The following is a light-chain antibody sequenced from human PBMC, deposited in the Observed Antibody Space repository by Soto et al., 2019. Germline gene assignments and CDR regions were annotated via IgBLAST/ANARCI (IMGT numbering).Light chain of an antibody. J-gene: IGKJ1*01. CDR3: QQYNNWPRT. Sequence: EIVMAQSPATLSVSPGERATLSCRASRSINSNLAWNQQMPGQAPRLLIYGASTRATGIPARFSGSGSGTEFTLTISSLQSEDFAVYSCQQYNNWPRTFGQGTKVEIK. CDR1: RSINSN. V-gene: IGKV3-15*01. CDR2: GAS.